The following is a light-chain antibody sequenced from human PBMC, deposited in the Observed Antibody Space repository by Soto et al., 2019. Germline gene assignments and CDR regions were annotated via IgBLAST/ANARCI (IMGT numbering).Light chain of an antibody. CDR3: QAWDSSTNWV. V-gene: IGLV3-1*01. CDR1: KLGDKY. CDR2: LDV. J-gene: IGLJ3*02. Sequence: SYELTQPPSVSVSPGQTASITCSGDKLGDKYACWYQQKPGQSHVLVIYLDVKRPSGIPERFSGYNSGNTATLTISGTQAMDEADYYCQAWDSSTNWVFGGGTKLTVL.